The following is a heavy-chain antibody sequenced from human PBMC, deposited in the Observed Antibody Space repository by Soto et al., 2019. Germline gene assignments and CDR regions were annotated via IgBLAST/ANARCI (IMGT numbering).Heavy chain of an antibody. D-gene: IGHD3-22*01. CDR3: ARGRSTSGYPTFDP. V-gene: IGHV4-30-2*01. Sequence: QLQLQESGSGQVKPSQTLSLTCAVSGGSITTGDYSWNWIRQPPGKGLEWLGYIYHSGSTYYNPSLKGRATISVDRSKNHFSLTLSSVTAAVTAVYYCARGRSTSGYPTFDPWGQGTLVTVSS. J-gene: IGHJ5*02. CDR1: GGSITTGDYS. CDR2: IYHSGST.